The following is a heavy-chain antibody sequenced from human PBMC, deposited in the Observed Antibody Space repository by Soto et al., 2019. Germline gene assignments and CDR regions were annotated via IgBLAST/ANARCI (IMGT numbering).Heavy chain of an antibody. CDR1: GYSFTAYG. J-gene: IGHJ6*02. Sequence: RASVKVSCKASGYSFTAYGIHWVRQAPGQRLEWMGWINAAIGEIKFSQKFQGRVTISRDTSARTAYMELSGLRSEDTAVYYCARLDGGYFHNYGMDVWGQGTTVTVSS. D-gene: IGHD3-10*01. CDR2: INAAIGEI. V-gene: IGHV1-3*01. CDR3: ARLDGGYFHNYGMDV.